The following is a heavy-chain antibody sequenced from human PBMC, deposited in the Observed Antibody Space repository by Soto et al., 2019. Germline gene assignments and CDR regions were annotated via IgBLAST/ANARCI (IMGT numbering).Heavy chain of an antibody. V-gene: IGHV2-5*02. Sequence: QITLTESGPTLVKPTQTLTLTCTFSGFSLSTSGVGVGWIRQPPGKALEWLALIYWDDDKRYSPSLKSRLTITKDTPKNQVVLTMTNMDPVDTATYYCAHVFNSNSGSYRYFDYWGQGTLVTVSS. CDR1: GFSLSTSGVG. D-gene: IGHD3-16*02. J-gene: IGHJ4*02. CDR2: IYWDDDK. CDR3: AHVFNSNSGSYRYFDY.